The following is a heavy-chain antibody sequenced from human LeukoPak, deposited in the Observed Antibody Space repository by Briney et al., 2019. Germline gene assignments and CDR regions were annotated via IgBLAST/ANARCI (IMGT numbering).Heavy chain of an antibody. Sequence: ASVKVSCKASGYTFTSYAMHWVRQAPGQRLEWMGWFNAGNGNTKYSQKFQGRVTITRDTSASTAYMELSSLRSEDTAVYYCARSSIVVVPAPKRGMDVWGQGTTVTVSS. J-gene: IGHJ6*02. D-gene: IGHD2-2*01. CDR1: GYTFTSYA. CDR2: FNAGNGNT. CDR3: ARSSIVVVPAPKRGMDV. V-gene: IGHV1-3*01.